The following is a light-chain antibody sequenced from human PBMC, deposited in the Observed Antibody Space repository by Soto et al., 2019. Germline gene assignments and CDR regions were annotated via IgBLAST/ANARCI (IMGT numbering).Light chain of an antibody. CDR2: RNN. CDR1: SSNIGSNY. J-gene: IGLJ1*01. Sequence: QSVLTQPPSASVTPGQRVTISCSGSSSNIGSNYVYWYQQLPGTAPKLLIYRNNQRPSGVPDRFSGSKSGTSASLAISGLRSEDEADYYCAAWDDSLSGRYVFGTGTKVTVL. CDR3: AAWDDSLSGRYV. V-gene: IGLV1-47*01.